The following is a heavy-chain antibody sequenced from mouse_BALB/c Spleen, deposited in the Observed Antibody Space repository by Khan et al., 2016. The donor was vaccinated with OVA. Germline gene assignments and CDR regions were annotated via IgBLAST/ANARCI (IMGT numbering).Heavy chain of an antibody. CDR3: ARQPYYHYYIMDY. J-gene: IGHJ4*01. Sequence: VKVEESGPGLVAPSQSLSITCTISGFSLTDYGVHWVRQPPGRGLEWLVVIWSDGSTTYNSALKSRLSIIKDNSKSQIFLKMNSLQTDDTAMYYCARQPYYHYYIMDYWGQGTSVTVSS. V-gene: IGHV2-6-1*01. CDR1: GFSLTDYG. D-gene: IGHD2-10*01. CDR2: IWSDGST.